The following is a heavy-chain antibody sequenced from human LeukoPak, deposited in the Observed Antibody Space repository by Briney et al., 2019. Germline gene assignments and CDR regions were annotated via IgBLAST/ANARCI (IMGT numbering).Heavy chain of an antibody. J-gene: IGHJ4*02. V-gene: IGHV4-59*01. CDR3: ASSGSYASRFDY. CDR1: GGSISSYY. Sequence: SETLSLTCTVSGGSISSYYRSWIRQPPGKGLEWIGYIYYSGSTNYNPSLKSRVTISVDTSKNQFSLKLSSVTAADTAVYYCASSGSYASRFDYWGQGTLVTVSS. D-gene: IGHD1-26*01. CDR2: IYYSGST.